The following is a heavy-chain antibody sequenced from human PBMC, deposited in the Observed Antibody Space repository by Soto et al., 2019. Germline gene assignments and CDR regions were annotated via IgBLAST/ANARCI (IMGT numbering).Heavy chain of an antibody. CDR3: ARGSTRTYYDILTGYSVGYYYYGMDV. Sequence: SETLSLTCAVSGGSISSSNWWSWVRQPPGKGLEWIGEIYHSGSTNYNPSLKSRVTISVDKSKNQFSLKLSSVTAAGTAVYYCARGSTRTYYDILTGYSVGYYYYGMDVWGQGTTVTVSS. J-gene: IGHJ6*02. CDR1: GGSISSSNW. D-gene: IGHD3-9*01. V-gene: IGHV4-4*02. CDR2: IYHSGST.